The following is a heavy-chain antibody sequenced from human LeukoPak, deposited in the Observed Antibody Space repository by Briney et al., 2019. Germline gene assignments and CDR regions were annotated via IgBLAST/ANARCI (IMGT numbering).Heavy chain of an antibody. V-gene: IGHV1-69*13. D-gene: IGHD3-9*01. CDR1: GGTFSSYV. J-gene: IGHJ3*02. CDR2: IIPIFGTA. CDR3: ARDSYYDILTGYYHSPFGAFDI. Sequence: SVKVSCKASGGTFSSYVISWVRQARGQGLEWMGGIIPIFGTANYAQKLHGRVTITADESTSTAYMELSSLRSEDTAVYYCARDSYYDILTGYYHSPFGAFDIWGQGTMVTVSS.